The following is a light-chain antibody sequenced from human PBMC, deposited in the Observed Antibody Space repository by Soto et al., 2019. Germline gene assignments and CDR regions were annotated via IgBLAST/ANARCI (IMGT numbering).Light chain of an antibody. V-gene: IGKV1-27*01. CDR2: GAS. Sequence: DIQLTQSPSSLSASVGDRVTITCRVSQGIRSDLNWYRQKPGKLPKLLIYGASNLQSGVPSRFSGSGSGTDFTLTISSLQPEDVATYYCQRTYNDRLTFGGGTKVEIK. CDR3: QRTYNDRLT. J-gene: IGKJ4*01. CDR1: QGIRSD.